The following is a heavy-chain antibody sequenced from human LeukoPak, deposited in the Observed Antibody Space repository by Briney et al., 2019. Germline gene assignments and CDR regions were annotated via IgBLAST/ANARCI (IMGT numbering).Heavy chain of an antibody. V-gene: IGHV1-69*06. CDR3: ARATMVRGRPLKY. CDR1: GGTFSSYA. CDR2: IIPIFGTA. Sequence: SVKVSCKASGGTFSSYAISWVRQAPGQGLEWMGGIIPIFGTANYAQKFQGRVTITADKSTSTAYMELSSLRSEDTAVYYCARATMVRGRPLKYWGQGTLVTVSS. D-gene: IGHD3-10*01. J-gene: IGHJ4*02.